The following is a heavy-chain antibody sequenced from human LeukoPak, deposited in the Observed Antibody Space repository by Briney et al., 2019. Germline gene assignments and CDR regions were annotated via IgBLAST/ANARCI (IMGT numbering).Heavy chain of an antibody. Sequence: GGSLRLSCAASGFTFSSYSMNWDRQAPGKGLEWVSSISSSSSYIYYADSVKGRFTISRDNAKNSLYLQMNSLRAEDTAVYYCGKRLGDGTYPFQYWGQGTLVTVSS. CDR3: GKRLGDGTYPFQY. CDR1: GFTFSSYS. J-gene: IGHJ4*02. V-gene: IGHV3-21*01. CDR2: ISSSSSYI. D-gene: IGHD3-16*01.